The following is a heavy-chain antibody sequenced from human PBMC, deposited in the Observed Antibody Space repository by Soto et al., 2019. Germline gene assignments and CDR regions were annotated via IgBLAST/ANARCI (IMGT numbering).Heavy chain of an antibody. CDR1: GFTFSSYW. V-gene: IGHV3-7*01. CDR2: IKQDGSEK. CDR3: AREARVLYGSGSTYYYYYMDV. Sequence: GSLRLSCAASGFTFSSYWMSWVRQAPGKGLEWVANIKQDGSEKYYVDSVKGRFTISRDNAKNSLYLQMNSLRAEDTAVYYCAREARVLYGSGSTYYYYYMDVWGKGTTVTVSS. J-gene: IGHJ6*03. D-gene: IGHD3-10*01.